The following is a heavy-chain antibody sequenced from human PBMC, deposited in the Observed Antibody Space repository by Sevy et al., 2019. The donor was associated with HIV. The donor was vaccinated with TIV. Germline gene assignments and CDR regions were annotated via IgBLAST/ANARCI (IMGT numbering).Heavy chain of an antibody. CDR1: GGSFSSYY. CDR3: ARGKVLFDY. V-gene: IGHV4-59*01. Sequence: SETLSLTCTVSGGSFSSYYWNWIRQPPGKVLEWIGYIYYNGSTNSNPSLKSRVTKSAPTSKNQFSLKLNSVTAAETAVYYCARGKVLFDYWGQGTLVTVSS. D-gene: IGHD3-10*01. J-gene: IGHJ4*02. CDR2: IYYNGST.